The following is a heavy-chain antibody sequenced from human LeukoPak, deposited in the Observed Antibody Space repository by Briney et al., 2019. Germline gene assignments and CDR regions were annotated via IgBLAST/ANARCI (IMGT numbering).Heavy chain of an antibody. Sequence: GGSLRLSCAASGFAFNTYSMHWVRQAPGKGLEWVAFIRYDGSNKYYADSVKGRFTISRDNSKNTLYLQMNSLRAEDTAVYYCAPLAEVGGNWFDPWGQGTLVTVSS. CDR3: APLAEVGGNWFDP. CDR2: IRYDGSNK. V-gene: IGHV3-30*02. CDR1: GFAFNTYS. J-gene: IGHJ5*02. D-gene: IGHD6-13*01.